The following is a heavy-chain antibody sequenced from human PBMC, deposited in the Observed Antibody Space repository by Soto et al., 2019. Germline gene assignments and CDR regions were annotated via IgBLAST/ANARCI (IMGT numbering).Heavy chain of an antibody. J-gene: IGHJ6*03. Sequence: SETLSLTCAVYGGSFSGYYWSWISQPPGKGLEWIGEINHSGSTNYNPSLKSRVTISVDTSKNQFSLKLSSVTAADTAVYYCARGGVFCSGSYRPAAYYYYYYMDVWGKGTTVTVSS. V-gene: IGHV4-34*01. CDR3: ARGGVFCSGSYRPAAYYYYYYMDV. CDR2: INHSGST. CDR1: GGSFSGYY. D-gene: IGHD3-10*02.